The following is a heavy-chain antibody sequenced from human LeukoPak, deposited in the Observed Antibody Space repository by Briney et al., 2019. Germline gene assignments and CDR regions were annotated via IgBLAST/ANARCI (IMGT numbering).Heavy chain of an antibody. Sequence: PGGSLRLSCVASGFTFNNYWMTWVRQAPGKGLEWVANIRHDGSARYHGDSVKGRFTISRDDAKNSLFLQMNSLRADDTALYYCARDNSGFDYWGQGTLVSVSS. CDR1: GFTFNNYW. V-gene: IGHV3-7*01. CDR3: ARDNSGFDY. CDR2: IRHDGSAR. D-gene: IGHD6-19*01. J-gene: IGHJ4*02.